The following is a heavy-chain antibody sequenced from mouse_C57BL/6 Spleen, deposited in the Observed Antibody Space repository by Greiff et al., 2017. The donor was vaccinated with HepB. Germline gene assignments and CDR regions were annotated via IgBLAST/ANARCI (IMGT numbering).Heavy chain of an antibody. CDR1: GYTFTSYW. Sequence: VKLQQPGAELVKPGASVKLSCKASGYTFTSYWMQWVKQRPGQGLEWIGEIDPSDSYTNYNQKFKGKATLTVDTSSSTAYMQLSSLTSEDSAVYYCASLDSSGYVGYWGQGTTLTVSS. CDR2: IDPSDSYT. J-gene: IGHJ2*01. CDR3: ASLDSSGYVGY. D-gene: IGHD3-2*02. V-gene: IGHV1-50*01.